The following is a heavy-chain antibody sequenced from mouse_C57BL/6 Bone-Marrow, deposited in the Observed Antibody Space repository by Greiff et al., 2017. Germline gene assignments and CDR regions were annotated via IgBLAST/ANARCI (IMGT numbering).Heavy chain of an antibody. CDR2: IDPSDSST. CDR3: ARNTVVATDY. Sequence: QVQLQQPGAELVMPGASVKLSCKASGYTFTSYWMHWVKQRPGPGLEWIGEIDPSDSSTNYNQKFNGKSTLTVDKTSSTAYMQLSSLTSEDSAVYYCARNTVVATDYWGQGTTVTVSS. D-gene: IGHD1-1*01. CDR1: GYTFTSYW. J-gene: IGHJ2*01. V-gene: IGHV1-69*01.